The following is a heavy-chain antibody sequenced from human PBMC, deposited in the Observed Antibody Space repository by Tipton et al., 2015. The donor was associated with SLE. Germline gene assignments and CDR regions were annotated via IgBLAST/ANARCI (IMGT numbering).Heavy chain of an antibody. CDR1: GGSIRSYY. J-gene: IGHJ4*02. CDR2: IYHSGIT. D-gene: IGHD5-12*01. Sequence: TLSLTCTVSGGSIRSYYWTWIRQPPGKRLEWIAYIYHSGITNYNPSLQSRVTISVDTSKNQFSLKLRSVTAADTAVYYCAREYSGYDYRTFDHWGQGTLVTVSS. CDR3: AREYSGYDYRTFDH. V-gene: IGHV4-59*12.